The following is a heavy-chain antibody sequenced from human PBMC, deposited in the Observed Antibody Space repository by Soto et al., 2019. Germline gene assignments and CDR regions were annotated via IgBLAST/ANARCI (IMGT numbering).Heavy chain of an antibody. CDR3: ARIRCYYDGSGYYGHFDY. CDR1: GYIFTSYY. J-gene: IGHJ4*02. CDR2: INPSGGTT. V-gene: IGHV1-46*01. D-gene: IGHD3-22*01. Sequence: VELPCRASGYIFTSYYIHWVRQAPGQGLEWMALINPSGGTTNYAQKFQGRVTMTRDTSTSTVYMELSSLRSEDTATYYCARIRCYYDGSGYYGHFDYWGQGTLVTVSS.